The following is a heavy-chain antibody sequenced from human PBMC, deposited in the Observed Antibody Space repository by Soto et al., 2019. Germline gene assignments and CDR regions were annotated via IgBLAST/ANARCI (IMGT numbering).Heavy chain of an antibody. CDR2: IIPIFDTA. Sequence: QVQLVQSGAEVKKPGSSVKVSCKASGGTFSSYAISWVRQAPGQGLEWMGGIIPIFDTANYAQKFQGRVTITEDKSTCTAYMELSSLRSEDTAEYYCARHDCISSSCYYYYYYGMDVWGQGNTVTLSS. J-gene: IGHJ6*02. CDR3: ARHDCISSSCYYYYYYGMDV. V-gene: IGHV1-69*14. CDR1: GGTFSSYA. D-gene: IGHD2-2*01.